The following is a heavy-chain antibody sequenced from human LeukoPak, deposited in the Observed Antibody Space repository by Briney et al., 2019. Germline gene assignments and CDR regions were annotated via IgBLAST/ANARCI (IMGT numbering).Heavy chain of an antibody. CDR1: GYTFTSYG. D-gene: IGHD3-3*01. V-gene: IGHV1-18*01. CDR3: ARLNDFWSGYHPHWYFDL. J-gene: IGHJ2*01. CDR2: ISAYNGNT. Sequence: ASVKVSCKASGYTFTSYGISWGRQAPGPGLEWMGWISAYNGNTNYAQKLQGRVTMTTDTSTSTAYMELRSLRSDDTAVYYCARLNDFWSGYHPHWYFDLWGRGTLVTVSS.